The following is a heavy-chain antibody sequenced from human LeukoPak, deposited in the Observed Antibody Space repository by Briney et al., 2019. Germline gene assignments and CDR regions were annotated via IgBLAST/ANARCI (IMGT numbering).Heavy chain of an antibody. J-gene: IGHJ4*02. CDR1: GFTFSTYA. Sequence: GGSLRLSCAASGFTFSTYAMSWVRQAPGKGLEWVSAFSGSGGSTYYADSVKGRFTISRDNSKNTLYLQMNSLRAEDTAVFYCAKSAPPYSSGWPYYFDYRGQGTLVTVSS. CDR3: AKSAPPYSSGWPYYFDY. V-gene: IGHV3-23*01. CDR2: FSGSGGST. D-gene: IGHD6-19*01.